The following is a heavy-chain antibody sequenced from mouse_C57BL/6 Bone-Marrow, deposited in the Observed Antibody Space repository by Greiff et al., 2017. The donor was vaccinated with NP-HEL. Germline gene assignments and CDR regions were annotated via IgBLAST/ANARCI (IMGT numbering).Heavy chain of an antibody. CDR2: INPNNGGT. CDR3: ARERGQLRRPVDY. V-gene: IGHV1-18*01. J-gene: IGHJ2*01. CDR1: GYTFTDYN. Sequence: EVQLQQSGPELVKPGASVKIPCKASGYTFTDYNMDWVKQSHGKSLEWIGDINPNNGGTIYNQKFKGKATLTVDKSSSTAYMELRSLTSEDSAVYYCARERGQLRRPVDYWGQGTTLTVSS. D-gene: IGHD3-2*02.